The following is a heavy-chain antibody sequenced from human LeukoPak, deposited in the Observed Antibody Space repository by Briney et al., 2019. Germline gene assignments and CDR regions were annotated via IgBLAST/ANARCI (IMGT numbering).Heavy chain of an antibody. Sequence: PGRSLRLSCAASGFTFSSYGMHWVRQAPGKGLEWVAVISYDGSNKYYADPVKGRFTISRDNSKNTLYLQMNSLRAEDTAVYYCAKGGYCSGGSCYPLDYWGQGTLVTVSS. CDR2: ISYDGSNK. D-gene: IGHD2-15*01. J-gene: IGHJ4*02. V-gene: IGHV3-30*18. CDR1: GFTFSSYG. CDR3: AKGGYCSGGSCYPLDY.